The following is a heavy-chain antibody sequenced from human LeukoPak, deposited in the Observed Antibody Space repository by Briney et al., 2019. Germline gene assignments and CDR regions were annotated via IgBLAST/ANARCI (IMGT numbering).Heavy chain of an antibody. D-gene: IGHD1-26*01. CDR1: GFTFGDYA. J-gene: IGHJ4*02. Sequence: PGRSLRLSCTASGFTFGDYAMSCVRQAPGKGLEWVGFIRSKAYGGTTEYAASVKGRFTISRDDSKSIAYLQMNSLKTEDTAVYYCTREGGIVGYWGQGTLVTVSS. CDR2: IRSKAYGGTT. CDR3: TREGGIVGY. V-gene: IGHV3-49*04.